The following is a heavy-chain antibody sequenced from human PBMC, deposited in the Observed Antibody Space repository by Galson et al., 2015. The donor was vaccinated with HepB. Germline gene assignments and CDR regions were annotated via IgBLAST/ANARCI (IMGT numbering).Heavy chain of an antibody. J-gene: IGHJ6*02. CDR1: GFTFSSYE. CDR2: ISSSGSTI. CDR3: ARDWDAVTLLGGYYYGMDV. V-gene: IGHV3-48*03. D-gene: IGHD4-17*01. Sequence: SLRLSCAASGFTFSSYEMNWVRQAPGKGLEWVSYISSSGSTIYYADSVKGRFTISRDNAKNSLYLQMNSLRAEDTAVYYCARDWDAVTLLGGYYYGMDVWGQGTTVTVSS.